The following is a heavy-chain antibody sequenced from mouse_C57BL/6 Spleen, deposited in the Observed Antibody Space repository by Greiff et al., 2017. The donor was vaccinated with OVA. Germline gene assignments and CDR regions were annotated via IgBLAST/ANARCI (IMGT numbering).Heavy chain of an antibody. D-gene: IGHD2-4*01. CDR3: ARKHYDYPYYYAMDY. Sequence: VQLKESGPGLVQPSQSLSITCTVSGFSLTSYGVHWVRQSPGKGLEWLGVIWSGGSTDYNAAFISRLSISKDNSKSQVFFKMNSLQADDTAIYYCARKHYDYPYYYAMDYWGQGTSVTVSS. V-gene: IGHV2-2*01. CDR1: GFSLTSYG. CDR2: IWSGGST. J-gene: IGHJ4*01.